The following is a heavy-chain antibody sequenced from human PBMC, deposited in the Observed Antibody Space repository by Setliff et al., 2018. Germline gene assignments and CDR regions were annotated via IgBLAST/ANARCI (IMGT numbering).Heavy chain of an antibody. CDR3: VRDPPNSGWAFDY. V-gene: IGHV3-33*08. CDR2: IWFDGSNT. CDR1: GFNFNTYT. Sequence: PGGSLRLSCAASGFNFNTYTMSWVRQAPGKGLEWVAMIWFDGSNTHYPGSVKGRFTFSRDNSKNMVYLQMNSLRVDDTAVYYCVRDPPNSGWAFDYWGQGTLVTVSS. J-gene: IGHJ4*02. D-gene: IGHD6-19*01.